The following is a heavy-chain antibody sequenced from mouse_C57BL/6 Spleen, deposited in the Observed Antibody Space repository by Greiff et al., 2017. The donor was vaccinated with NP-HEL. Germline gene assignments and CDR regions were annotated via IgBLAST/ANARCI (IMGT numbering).Heavy chain of an antibody. V-gene: IGHV5-4*01. CDR3: AREGRSTMVTTGNYYAMDY. J-gene: IGHJ4*01. Sequence: EVKLVESGGGLVKPGGSLKLSCAASGFTFSSYAMSWVRQTPEKRLEWVATISDGGSYTYYPDNVKGRFTISRDNAKNNLYLQMSHLKSEDTAMYYCAREGRSTMVTTGNYYAMDYWGQGTSVTVSS. CDR2: ISDGGSYT. D-gene: IGHD2-2*01. CDR1: GFTFSSYA.